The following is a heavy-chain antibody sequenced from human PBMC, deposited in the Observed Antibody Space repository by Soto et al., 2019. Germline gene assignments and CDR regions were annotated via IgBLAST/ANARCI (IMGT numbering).Heavy chain of an antibody. Sequence: ASVKVSCKASGGTFSSYAISWVRQAPGQGLEWMGGIIPIFGTANYAQKFQGRVTITADKSTSTAYMELSSLRSEDTAVYYCARDRDYYDSSGYPIEGYNYLDYWGQGTLVTVSS. CDR1: GGTFSSYA. CDR3: ARDRDYYDSSGYPIEGYNYLDY. CDR2: IIPIFGTA. J-gene: IGHJ4*02. D-gene: IGHD3-22*01. V-gene: IGHV1-69*06.